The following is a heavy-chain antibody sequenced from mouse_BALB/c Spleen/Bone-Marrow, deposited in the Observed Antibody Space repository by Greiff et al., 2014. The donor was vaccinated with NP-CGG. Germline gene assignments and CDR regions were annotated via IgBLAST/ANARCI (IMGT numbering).Heavy chain of an antibody. CDR3: TRSPTMITTYSGAMDY. CDR2: IYPGNSDT. CDR1: GYSFTSYW. J-gene: IGHJ4*01. V-gene: IGHV1-5*01. D-gene: IGHD2-4*01. Sequence: VQLQQSGTVLARPGASVKMSCKASGYSFTSYWMHWVKQRPGQGLEWIGAIYPGNSDTSYNQKFKGKAKLTAVSSASTAYMELSSLTNEGSAVYYCTRSPTMITTYSGAMDYWGQGTSVTVSA.